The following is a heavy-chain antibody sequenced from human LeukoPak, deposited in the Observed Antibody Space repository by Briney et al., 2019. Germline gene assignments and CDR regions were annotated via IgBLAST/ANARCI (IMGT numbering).Heavy chain of an antibody. CDR2: LWYDGSNK. CDR3: ARLKELGELDY. V-gene: IGHV3-33*01. J-gene: IGHJ4*02. D-gene: IGHD7-27*01. CDR1: GFTFSSYG. Sequence: GRSLRLSCAASGFTFSSYGMHWVRQSPGKGLEWVSSLWYDGSNKNYADSVKGRFTTSRDDSKSTLYLQMNSLRSEDTAVYYCARLKELGELDYWGQGTLVTVSS.